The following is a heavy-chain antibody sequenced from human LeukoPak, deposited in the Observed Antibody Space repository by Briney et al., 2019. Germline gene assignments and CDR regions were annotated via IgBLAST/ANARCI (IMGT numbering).Heavy chain of an antibody. CDR1: GGSMSSYC. D-gene: IGHD3-16*01. J-gene: IGHJ5*02. CDR3: ARGDYYDGGGRNWFDP. CDR2: IHTSGTT. V-gene: IGHV4-4*07. Sequence: PSETLSLTCTVSGGSMSSYCWSFIRQPAGKGLEWIGRIHTSGTTYYNPSLKTRVTMSVDTSKNQFSLRLTSVTAADTAVYYCARGDYYDGGGRNWFDPWGQGTLVTVSS.